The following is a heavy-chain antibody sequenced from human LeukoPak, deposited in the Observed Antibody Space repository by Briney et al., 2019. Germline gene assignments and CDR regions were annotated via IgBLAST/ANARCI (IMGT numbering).Heavy chain of an antibody. D-gene: IGHD3/OR15-3a*01. V-gene: IGHV4-30-2*01. J-gene: IGHJ3*02. CDR2: IYGSVTT. Sequence: SQTLSLTCTVSGGSITSGGYYWGWIPQPPGKGLEWIVYIYGSVTTYYNPSLKSRITISIDRSKNQFSLKLSSLTAADTAVYYCATCRRPVTKTRQQLAEGLGSLDIWGQGTTVTVSS. CDR3: ATCRRPVTKTRQQLAEGLGSLDI. CDR1: GGSITSGGYY.